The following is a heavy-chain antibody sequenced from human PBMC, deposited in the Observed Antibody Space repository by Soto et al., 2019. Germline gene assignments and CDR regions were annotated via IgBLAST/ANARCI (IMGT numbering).Heavy chain of an antibody. CDR1: GGSISSSSYY. CDR3: ASLHYDFWSGYLFEYYGSGSLDYYYMDV. D-gene: IGHD3-3*01. Sequence: SETLSLTCTVSGGSISSSSYYWGWIRQPPGKGLEWIGSIYYSGSTYYNPSLKSRVTISVDTSKNQFSLKLSSVTAADTAVYYCASLHYDFWSGYLFEYYGSGSLDYYYMDVWGKGTTVTVSS. V-gene: IGHV4-39*01. J-gene: IGHJ6*03. CDR2: IYYSGST.